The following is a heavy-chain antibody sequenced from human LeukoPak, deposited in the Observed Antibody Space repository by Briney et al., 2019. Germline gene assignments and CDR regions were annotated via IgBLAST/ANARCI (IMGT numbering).Heavy chain of an antibody. V-gene: IGHV4-59*11. Sequence: PSETLSLTCTVSGASTASHYWTWLRQPPGKELEWIAYMFDTVSTKSNPSLKSRLTLSVVTSKKQLSLRLGSVTAADTAVYYCATIKRGSTYGYFDFWGQGIKVTVSS. CDR1: GASTASHY. J-gene: IGHJ4*02. D-gene: IGHD5-18*01. CDR2: MFDTVST. CDR3: ATIKRGSTYGYFDF.